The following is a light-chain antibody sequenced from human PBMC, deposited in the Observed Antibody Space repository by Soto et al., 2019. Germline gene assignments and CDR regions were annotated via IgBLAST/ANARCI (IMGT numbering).Light chain of an antibody. CDR1: SSNIGAGYA. CDR2: DNN. Sequence: QAVVTKPPSVSGAPGQRITISCTGSSSNIGAGYAVHWYQHLPGTAPKLLIFDNNNRPSGVPGRFSGSKSGTSASLAITGLQAEDEADYYCQSFDSSLSVVVFGGGTKLTVL. V-gene: IGLV1-40*01. J-gene: IGLJ2*01. CDR3: QSFDSSLSVVV.